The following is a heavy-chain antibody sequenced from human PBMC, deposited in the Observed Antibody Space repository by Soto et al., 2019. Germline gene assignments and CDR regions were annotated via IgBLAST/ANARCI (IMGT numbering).Heavy chain of an antibody. J-gene: IGHJ3*01. Sequence: GGSLRLSCAASGFTFSAQYMHWVRQASGKGLEWVGRIRSKTNNYATAYAASVKGRFTISREDSKNTAYLQMNSLKTEDTAVYFCTRHGVAGWGQGTMVTVSS. CDR2: IRSKTNNYAT. V-gene: IGHV3-73*01. D-gene: IGHD6-19*01. CDR1: GFTFSAQY. CDR3: TRHGVAG.